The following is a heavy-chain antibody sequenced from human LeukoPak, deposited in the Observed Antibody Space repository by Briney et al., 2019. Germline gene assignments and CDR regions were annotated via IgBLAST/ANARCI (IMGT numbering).Heavy chain of an antibody. D-gene: IGHD6-19*01. CDR2: IYHSGST. Sequence: PSETLSLTCAVSGYSISSGYYWGWIRQPPGKGLEWVGSIYHSGSTYYNPSLKSRVTISVDTSKNQFSLKLSSVTAADTVVYYCASPSVTEKNYRYSSGWYPSHWGQGTLVTVSS. CDR3: ASPSVTEKNYRYSSGWYPSH. V-gene: IGHV4-38-2*01. J-gene: IGHJ4*02. CDR1: GYSISSGYY.